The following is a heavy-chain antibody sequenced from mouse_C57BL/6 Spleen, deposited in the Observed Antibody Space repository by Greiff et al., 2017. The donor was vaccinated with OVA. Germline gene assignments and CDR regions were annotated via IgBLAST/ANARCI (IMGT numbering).Heavy chain of an antibody. J-gene: IGHJ4*01. D-gene: IGHD1-1*01. CDR1: GYTFTDYN. Sequence: EVQLQESGPELVKPGASVKMSCKASGYTFTDYNMHWVKQSHGKSLEWIGYINPNNGGTSYNQKFKGKATLTVNKSSSTAYMELRSLTSEDSAVYYCAKYGFYAMDYWGQGTSVTVSS. CDR2: INPNNGGT. CDR3: AKYGFYAMDY. V-gene: IGHV1-22*01.